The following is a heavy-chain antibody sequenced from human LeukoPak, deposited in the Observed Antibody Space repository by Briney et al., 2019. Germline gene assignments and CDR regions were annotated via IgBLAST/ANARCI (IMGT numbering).Heavy chain of an antibody. Sequence: SETLSLTCTVSGGSISSGYWSWIRQPPGKGLEWIGYIYNSGNINYNPSLKSRVTMSVDTSRNQLSLKLSSVTAADTAVYYCVRNAPMDVWGKGTTVIVSS. V-gene: IGHV4-59*01. CDR1: GGSISSGY. D-gene: IGHD2-2*01. J-gene: IGHJ6*03. CDR2: IYNSGNI. CDR3: VRNAPMDV.